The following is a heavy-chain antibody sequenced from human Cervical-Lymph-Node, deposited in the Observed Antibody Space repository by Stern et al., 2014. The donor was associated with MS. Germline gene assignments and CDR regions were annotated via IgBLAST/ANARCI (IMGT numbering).Heavy chain of an antibody. Sequence: QDQLVQSGAEVREPGASVKISCKASGYTFSDHYINWVRQAPGQGLEWVGWVNVHNAATQYAKKFQVRVTMTRDKSISTAYMELSSLKSNDTAIYYCARDGRRWQYLDLYNWFDSWGQGTLVTVSS. V-gene: IGHV1-2*02. D-gene: IGHD4-23*01. CDR1: GYTFSDHY. CDR3: ARDGRRWQYLDLYNWFDS. J-gene: IGHJ5*01. CDR2: VNVHNAAT.